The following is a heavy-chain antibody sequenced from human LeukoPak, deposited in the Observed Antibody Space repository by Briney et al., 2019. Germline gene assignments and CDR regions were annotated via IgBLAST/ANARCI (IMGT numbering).Heavy chain of an antibody. CDR1: GGSFSGYY. D-gene: IGHD2-8*01. CDR3: ARDQGYVVPSDY. CDR2: INHSGST. V-gene: IGHV4-34*01. Sequence: SETLSLTCAVYGGSFSGYYWSWIRQPPGKGLEWIGEINHSGSTNYNPSLKSRVTISVDTSKNQFSLKLSSVTAADTAVYYCARDQGYVVPSDYWGQGTLVTVSS. J-gene: IGHJ4*02.